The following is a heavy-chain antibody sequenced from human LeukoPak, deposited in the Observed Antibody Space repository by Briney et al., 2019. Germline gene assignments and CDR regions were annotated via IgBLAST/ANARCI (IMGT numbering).Heavy chain of an antibody. CDR1: GFTFSTYW. CDR2: ISSGSSAI. Sequence: GGSLRLSCAASGFTFSTYWMSWVRQAPGKGLEWVSYISSGSSAIYYADSVKGRFTISRDNAKNSLFLQLNSLRDEDTAVYYCARVVAGIDWFDPWGQGTLVTVSS. CDR3: ARVVAGIDWFDP. D-gene: IGHD6-19*01. J-gene: IGHJ5*02. V-gene: IGHV3-48*02.